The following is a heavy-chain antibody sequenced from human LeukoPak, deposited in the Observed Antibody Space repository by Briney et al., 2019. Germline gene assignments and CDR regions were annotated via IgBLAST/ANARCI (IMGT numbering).Heavy chain of an antibody. CDR3: ARVGYPTQRRVLSTVTIPTAGAFDI. J-gene: IGHJ3*02. D-gene: IGHD4-17*01. CDR2: INNTGRT. V-gene: IGHV4-34*01. Sequence: PSETLSLTCAVYGVSFSGYYWSWLRQPPGEGLEWVGEINNTGRTNYNPSLTSRVSISVDTSKHQFSLRLTSVTAADTAVYHCARVGYPTQRRVLSTVTIPTAGAFDIWGQGTLVTVSS. CDR1: GVSFSGYY.